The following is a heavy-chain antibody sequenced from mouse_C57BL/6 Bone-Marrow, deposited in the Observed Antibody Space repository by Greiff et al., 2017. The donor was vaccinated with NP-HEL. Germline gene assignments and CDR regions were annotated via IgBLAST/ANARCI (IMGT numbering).Heavy chain of an antibody. CDR2: IYPGDGDT. CDR1: GYAFSSSW. CDR3: ARRENRWLLRGGFAY. D-gene: IGHD2-3*01. V-gene: IGHV1-82*01. Sequence: QVHVKQSGPELVKPGASVKISCKASGYAFSSSWMNWVKQRPGKGLEWIGRIYPGDGDTNYNGKFKGKATLTADKSSSTAYMQLSSLTSEDSAVYFCARRENRWLLRGGFAYWGQGTLVTVSA. J-gene: IGHJ3*01.